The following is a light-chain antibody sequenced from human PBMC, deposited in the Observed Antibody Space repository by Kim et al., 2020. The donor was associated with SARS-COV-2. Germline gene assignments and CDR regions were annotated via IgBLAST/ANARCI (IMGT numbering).Light chain of an antibody. J-gene: IGKJ5*01. CDR1: QSVDTS. CDR3: QQYKSWPT. CDR2: AAS. Sequence: EIVMTQSPATLSVSPGERASLSCRASQSVDTSLARYQQKPGQAPRLLIVAASTRATGILGRFSGSGSGTEFTLTISSLQSEDFAVYYCQQYKSWPTFGQGTRLEIK. V-gene: IGKV3-15*01.